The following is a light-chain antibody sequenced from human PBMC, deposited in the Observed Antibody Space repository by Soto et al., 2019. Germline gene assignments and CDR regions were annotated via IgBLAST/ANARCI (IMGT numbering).Light chain of an antibody. V-gene: IGKV3-15*01. CDR3: QQYNNWPWT. CDR1: QSVSRN. J-gene: IGKJ1*01. CDR2: TTS. Sequence: ELVMTQSPSTLSVSAWERSTLSFMASQSVSRNLAWYQMQPGQAPRLLIHTTSTRATGIPARFSGSGSGTEFTLTISSLQSEDLAVYYCQQYNNWPWTFGQGTKVDIK.